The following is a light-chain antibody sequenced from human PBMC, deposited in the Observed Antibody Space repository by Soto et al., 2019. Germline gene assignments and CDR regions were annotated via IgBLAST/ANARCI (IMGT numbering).Light chain of an antibody. Sequence: DIQMTQSPSTLSASVGDRVIITCRASQSISSWLAWYQQKPGKAPKLLIYKASSLENGVSSRFSGSGSGTEFTLTISSLQPDEFATYYCQQYSTYPYTFGQGTKLEIK. CDR2: KAS. CDR1: QSISSW. V-gene: IGKV1-5*03. J-gene: IGKJ2*01. CDR3: QQYSTYPYT.